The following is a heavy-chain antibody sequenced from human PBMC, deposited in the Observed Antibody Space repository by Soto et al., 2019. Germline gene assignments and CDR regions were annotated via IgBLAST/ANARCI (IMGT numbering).Heavy chain of an antibody. CDR2: IYWDDDK. V-gene: IGHV2-5*02. J-gene: IGHJ5*02. CDR3: AHKSVWVLWFGDRGWFDP. CDR1: GFSLSTSGVG. Sequence: QITLKESGPTLVKPTQTRTLTCTFSGFSLSTSGVGVGWIRQPPGKALEWLALIYWDDDKRYSPSLKSRLTISKDTSKNQVVSTMTNRDPVDTATYYCAHKSVWVLWFGDRGWFDPWGQGTLVTVSS. D-gene: IGHD3-10*01.